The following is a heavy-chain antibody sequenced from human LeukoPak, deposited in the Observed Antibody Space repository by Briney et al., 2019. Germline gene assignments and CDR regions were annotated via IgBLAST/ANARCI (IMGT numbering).Heavy chain of an antibody. Sequence: PSETLSLTCTVSGGSISSNYWSWIRQPAGKGLEWIGRVHTSGESNYHPSLKTRVTMSADTSKNQFSLRLSSVTAADTAVYFCARENYFAGGGYGGDFWGQGTLVTVSS. CDR3: ARENYFAGGGYGGDF. CDR2: VHTSGES. CDR1: GGSISSNY. D-gene: IGHD3-22*01. J-gene: IGHJ4*02. V-gene: IGHV4-4*07.